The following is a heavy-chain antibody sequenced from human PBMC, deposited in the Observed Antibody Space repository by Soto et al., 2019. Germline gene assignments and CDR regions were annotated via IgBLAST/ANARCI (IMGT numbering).Heavy chain of an antibody. CDR2: IYPGDSDT. Sequence: PGESLKISCKGSGYSFTSYWIGWVRQMPGKGLEWMGIIYPGDSDTRYSPSFQGQVTISADKSISTAYLQMNSLRAEDTAVYYCAKGVTPSSGYYGMDVWGQGTTVTVSS. V-gene: IGHV5-51*01. CDR3: AKGVTPSSGYYGMDV. CDR1: GYSFTSYW. D-gene: IGHD4-4*01. J-gene: IGHJ6*02.